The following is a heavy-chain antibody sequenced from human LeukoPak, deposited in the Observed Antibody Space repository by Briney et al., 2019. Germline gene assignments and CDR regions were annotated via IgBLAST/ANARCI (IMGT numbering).Heavy chain of an antibody. CDR3: ARYDYGGMFDY. D-gene: IGHD4-23*01. V-gene: IGHV1-2*02. J-gene: IGHJ4*02. CDR1: GYTFTVYY. CDR2: INPNSGGT. Sequence: ASVKVSCKASGYTFTVYYIHWVRQAPGQGLEWMGWINPNSGGTNYAQKFQGRVTMTRDTSISTAYMELSRLRSDDTAVYYCARYDYGGMFDYWGQGTLVTVSS.